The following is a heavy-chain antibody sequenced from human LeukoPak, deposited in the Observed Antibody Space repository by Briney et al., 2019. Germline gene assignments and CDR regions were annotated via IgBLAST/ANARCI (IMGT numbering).Heavy chain of an antibody. CDR2: INPSGGSR. CDR1: GYTFTSYD. V-gene: IGHV1-46*03. CDR3: ARSISLTTVISDY. Sequence: ASVKVSCKASGYTFTSYDINWVRQATGQGLEWMGIINPSGGSRSYAQKFQGRLTVTRDTSTNTVYMELSSLSSEDTAMYYCARSISLTTVISDYWGQGTLVTVSS. D-gene: IGHD4-17*01. J-gene: IGHJ4*02.